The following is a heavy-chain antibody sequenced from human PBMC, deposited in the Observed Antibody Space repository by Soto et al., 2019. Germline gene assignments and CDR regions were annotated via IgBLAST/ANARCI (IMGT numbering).Heavy chain of an antibody. V-gene: IGHV4-4*02. CDR3: ARRNGDGYYFDF. CDR2: VYHSGST. Sequence: SETLSLTCAVSGGSISTSNWWSWVRQPPGKGLEWIGEVYHSGSTNYNPSFKSRVAMSVDTSKNQFSLELSSVTAADTAVYYCARRNGDGYYFDFWAQGTLVTVSS. CDR1: GGSISTSNW. D-gene: IGHD3-10*01. J-gene: IGHJ4*02.